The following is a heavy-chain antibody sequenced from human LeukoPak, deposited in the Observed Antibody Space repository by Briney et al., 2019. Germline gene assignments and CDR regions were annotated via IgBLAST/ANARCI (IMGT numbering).Heavy chain of an antibody. Sequence: PSETLSLTCTVSGGSISSGDYYWSWIRQPPGKGLEWIGYIYYSGSTYYNPSLKSRVTISVDTSKNQFSLKLSSVTAADTAVYYCARAPMVRGVMAYYYYMDVWGKGTTVTVSS. CDR1: GGSISSGDYY. D-gene: IGHD3-10*01. CDR2: IYYSGST. J-gene: IGHJ6*03. CDR3: ARAPMVRGVMAYYYYMDV. V-gene: IGHV4-30-4*02.